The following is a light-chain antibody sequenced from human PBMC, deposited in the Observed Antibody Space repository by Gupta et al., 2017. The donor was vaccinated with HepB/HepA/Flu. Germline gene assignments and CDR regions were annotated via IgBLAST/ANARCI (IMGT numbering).Light chain of an antibody. CDR1: QSVLYSSNNKNY. Sequence: DIVMTQSPASLAVSLGERATINCKSSQSVLYSSNNKNYLAWFQQKPGQPPKLLIYWASTRESGVPDHFSGSGSGTDFTLTISSLQAEDVAVYYCQQYYSTPWTFGQGTKVEIK. CDR2: WAS. J-gene: IGKJ1*01. V-gene: IGKV4-1*01. CDR3: QQYYSTPWT.